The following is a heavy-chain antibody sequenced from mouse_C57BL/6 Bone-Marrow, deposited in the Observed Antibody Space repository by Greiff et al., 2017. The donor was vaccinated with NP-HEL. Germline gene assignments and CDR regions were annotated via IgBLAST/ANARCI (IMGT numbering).Heavy chain of an antibody. J-gene: IGHJ3*01. V-gene: IGHV5-6*01. CDR1: GFTFSSYG. CDR2: ISSGGSYT. CDR3: AGDWDPCAY. Sequence: EVKLMESGGDLVKPGGSLKLSCAASGFTFSSYGMSWVRQTPDKRLEWVATISSGGSYTYYPDSVKGRCTISRDNAKNTLYLQMSSLKAEDTAMYYCAGDWDPCAYGGQGTLVTVSA. D-gene: IGHD4-1*01.